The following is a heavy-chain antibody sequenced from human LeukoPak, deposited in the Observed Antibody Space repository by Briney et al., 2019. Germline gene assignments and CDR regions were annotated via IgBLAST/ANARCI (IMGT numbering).Heavy chain of an antibody. D-gene: IGHD2/OR15-2a*01. J-gene: IGHJ4*02. V-gene: IGHV1-18*01. CDR3: ARDLVLAQAFPGDY. Sequence: ASVKVSCKASGYTFTSYGISWARQAPGQGLEWMGWISAHNRNTNYVQKLRVRVTMTTETSTSKAYMELRSLRSDDTAVYHCARDLVLAQAFPGDYWGQGTLVTVS. CDR2: ISAHNRNT. CDR1: GYTFTSYG.